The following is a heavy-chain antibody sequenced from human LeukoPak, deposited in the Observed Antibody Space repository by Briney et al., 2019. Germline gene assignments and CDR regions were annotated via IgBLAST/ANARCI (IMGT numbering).Heavy chain of an antibody. Sequence: ASVKVFCKASGYTFTSYYMHWVRQAPGQGLEWMGIINPSGGSTSYAQKFQGRVTMTRDTSTSTVYMELSSLRSEDTAVYYCAREIVVVVAATGDAFDIWGQGTMVTVSS. CDR3: AREIVVVVAATGDAFDI. J-gene: IGHJ3*02. V-gene: IGHV1-46*01. CDR2: INPSGGST. CDR1: GYTFTSYY. D-gene: IGHD2-15*01.